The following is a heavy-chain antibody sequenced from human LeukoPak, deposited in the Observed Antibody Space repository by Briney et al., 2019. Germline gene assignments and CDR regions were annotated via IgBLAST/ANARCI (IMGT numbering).Heavy chain of an antibody. J-gene: IGHJ4*02. CDR3: ARGYVWIEMGLGY. CDR1: GYTFTGYS. Sequence: GASVKVSCKASGYTFTGYSIYWVRQAPGQGREWMGGINLNSGDTNFAQKFQGRVTMTRDTSISTAYMELSGLRSDDTAIYYCARGYVWIEMGLGYWGQGTLVTVSS. CDR2: INLNSGDT. V-gene: IGHV1-2*02. D-gene: IGHD3/OR15-3a*01.